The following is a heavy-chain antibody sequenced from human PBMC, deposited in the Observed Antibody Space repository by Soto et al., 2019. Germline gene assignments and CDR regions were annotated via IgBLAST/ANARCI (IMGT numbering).Heavy chain of an antibody. CDR2: IIPIFGTA. CDR1: GGTFSSYA. Sequence: QVQLVQSGAEVKKPGSSVKVSCKASGGTFSSYAISWVRQAPGQGLEWMGGIIPIFGTANYAQKFQGRVTXXAXEXXSTAYMELSSLRSEDTAVYYCARDTGEVYYYGMDVWGQGTTVTVSS. CDR3: ARDTGEVYYYGMDV. J-gene: IGHJ6*02. V-gene: IGHV1-69*12. D-gene: IGHD3-16*01.